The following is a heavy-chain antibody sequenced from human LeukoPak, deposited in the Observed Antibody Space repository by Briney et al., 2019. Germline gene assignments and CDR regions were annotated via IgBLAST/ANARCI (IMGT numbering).Heavy chain of an antibody. CDR3: AKDRSGDTAMVTSVDY. CDR2: ISWNSGSI. Sequence: PGGSLRLSCAASGFTFDDYAMHWVRQAPGKGLEWVSGISWNSGSIGYADSVKGRFTISRDNAKNSLYLQMNSLRAEDTALYYCAKDRSGDTAMVTSVDYWGQGTLVTVSS. CDR1: GFTFDDYA. J-gene: IGHJ4*02. D-gene: IGHD5-18*01. V-gene: IGHV3-9*01.